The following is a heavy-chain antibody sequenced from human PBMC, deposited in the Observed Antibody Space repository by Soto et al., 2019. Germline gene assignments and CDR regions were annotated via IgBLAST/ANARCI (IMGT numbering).Heavy chain of an antibody. D-gene: IGHD2-2*01. Sequence: GASVKVYCKTSGFTLSNYGITWVRQAPGQPLEWLGWISLYSDGTNYAQKFQGRVSMTTDTSTTTAYMELGSLSSDATAVYYCARVVPGAEAWFGPWGQGTLVAVSS. CDR2: ISLYSDGT. J-gene: IGHJ5*02. V-gene: IGHV1-18*01. CDR1: GFTLSNYG. CDR3: ARVVPGAEAWFGP.